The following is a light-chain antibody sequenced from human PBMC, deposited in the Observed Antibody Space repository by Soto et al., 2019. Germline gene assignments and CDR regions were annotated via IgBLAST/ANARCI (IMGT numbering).Light chain of an antibody. Sequence: DIQMTQFPSTLSASVGDRVTITCRASQRISNRLAWFQQKSGEAPKLLIYKASSLESGVPSRFSGSGSGTEFTLTISSLQPDDFATYYCQHYNTYSWTFGQGTKVEIK. CDR1: QRISNR. CDR2: KAS. CDR3: QHYNTYSWT. J-gene: IGKJ1*01. V-gene: IGKV1-5*03.